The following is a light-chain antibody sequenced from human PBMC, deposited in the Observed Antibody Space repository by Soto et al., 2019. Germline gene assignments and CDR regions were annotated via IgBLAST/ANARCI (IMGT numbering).Light chain of an antibody. CDR3: QQYNDWHLT. CDR2: GAS. V-gene: IGKV3D-15*01. J-gene: IGKJ4*01. Sequence: IVMTQSPATLSVSPGDGATLSCRASQSVDSNLAWYQQKPGQTPRLLIYGASTRPTGIPARFSGSGSGTEFTLTISSLQSEDSAVYYCQQYNDWHLTFGGGTKVEIK. CDR1: QSVDSN.